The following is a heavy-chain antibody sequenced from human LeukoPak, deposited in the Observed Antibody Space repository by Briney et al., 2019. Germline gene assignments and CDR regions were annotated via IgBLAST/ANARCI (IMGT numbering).Heavy chain of an antibody. CDR3: AREYRGFDY. V-gene: IGHV4-59*13. D-gene: IGHD1-26*01. CDR2: IYYDGST. J-gene: IGHJ4*02. Sequence: PSATLSLTCTVSGDPISGYSNYKWSWIRQPPGKGLEWIGYIYYDGSTNCNPSLKSRVNISVDTSKNQFSLKLSSVTAADTAVYYCAREYRGFDYWGQGTLVTVSS. CDR1: GDPISGYSNYK.